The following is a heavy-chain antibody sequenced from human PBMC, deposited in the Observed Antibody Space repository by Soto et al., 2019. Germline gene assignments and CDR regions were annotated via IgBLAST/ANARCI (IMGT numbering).Heavy chain of an antibody. CDR2: ISAYNGNT. CDR1: GYTFTSYG. Sequence: ASVKVSCKASGYTFTSYGISWVRQAPGQGLEWMGWISAYNGNTNYAQKLQGRVTMTTDTSTSTAYMELRGLRSDDTAVYYCARDRGIAVAGTSAFDYYYGMDVWGQGTTVTVSS. J-gene: IGHJ6*02. CDR3: ARDRGIAVAGTSAFDYYYGMDV. D-gene: IGHD6-19*01. V-gene: IGHV1-18*01.